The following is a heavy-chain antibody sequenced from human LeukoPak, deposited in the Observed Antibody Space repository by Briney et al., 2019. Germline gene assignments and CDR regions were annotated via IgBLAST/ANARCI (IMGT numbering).Heavy chain of an antibody. CDR2: ISSSSSYI. CDR3: ARDLRPNYDFWCGYYTGFDY. D-gene: IGHD3-3*01. V-gene: IGHV3-21*01. CDR1: GFTFSSYS. Sequence: GGSLRLSCAASGFTFSSYSMNWVRQAPGKGLEWVSSISSSSSYIYYADSVKGRFTISRDNAKNSLYLQMNSLRAEDTAVYYCARDLRPNYDFWCGYYTGFDYWGQGTLVTVSS. J-gene: IGHJ4*02.